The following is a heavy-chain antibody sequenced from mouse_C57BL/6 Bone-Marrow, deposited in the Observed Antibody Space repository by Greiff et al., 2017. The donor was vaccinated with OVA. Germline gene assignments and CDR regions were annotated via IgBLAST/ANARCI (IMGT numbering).Heavy chain of an antibody. CDR3: ARFSLLLRYLYYAMDY. Sequence: QVTLKESGPGILQPSQTLSLTCSFSGFSLSTFGMGVGWIRQPSGKGLEWLAHIWWDDDKYYNPALKSRLTISKDTSKNQVFLKIANVDTADTATYYCARFSLLLRYLYYAMDYWGQGTSVTVSS. V-gene: IGHV8-8*01. J-gene: IGHJ4*01. D-gene: IGHD1-1*01. CDR2: IWWDDDK. CDR1: GFSLSTFGMG.